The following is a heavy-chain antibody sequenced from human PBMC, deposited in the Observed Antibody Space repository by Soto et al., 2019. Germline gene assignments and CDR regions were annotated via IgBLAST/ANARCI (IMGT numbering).Heavy chain of an antibody. V-gene: IGHV1-69*01. CDR1: GGTFSSYS. J-gene: IGHJ4*02. Sequence: VHLLESGAEVKKPGSSVKVSCKASGGTFSSYSINWVRQAPGQGLEWMGEIIPIFGTANYAQKFQGRVTITADESTSTAYMELSSLRSEDTAVYYCARDGGRHSGGIDYWGQGTLVTVSS. CDR2: IIPIFGTA. CDR3: ARDGGRHSGGIDY. D-gene: IGHD1-26*01.